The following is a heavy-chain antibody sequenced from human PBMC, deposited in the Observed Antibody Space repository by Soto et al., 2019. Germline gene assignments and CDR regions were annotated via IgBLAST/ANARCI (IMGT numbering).Heavy chain of an antibody. CDR2: INEDGSET. J-gene: IGHJ4*02. Sequence: GGSLRLSCAVSGFTFANYWMSWVRQAPGKGLEWVANINEDGSETNYVDSVRGRFTISRDNAKNSLFLQVNSLRAEDTAVYYCARTTAFEYWGQGTQVTVSS. CDR1: GFTFANYW. V-gene: IGHV3-7*01. CDR3: ARTTAFEY. D-gene: IGHD4-17*01.